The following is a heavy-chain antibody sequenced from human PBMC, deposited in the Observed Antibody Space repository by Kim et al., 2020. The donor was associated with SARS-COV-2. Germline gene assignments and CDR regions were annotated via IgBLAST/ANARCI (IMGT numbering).Heavy chain of an antibody. D-gene: IGHD3-3*01. CDR3: ARQSNRITIFGVVIIPGVMDV. J-gene: IGHJ6*02. CDR1: GGSISSYY. CDR2: IYYSGST. V-gene: IGHV4-59*08. Sequence: SETLSLTCTVSGGSISSYYWSWIRQPPGKGLEWIGYIYYSGSTNYNPSLKSRVTISVDTSKNQFSLKLSSATSADTAVYYCARQSNRITIFGVVIIPGVMDVWGQGTTVTVSS.